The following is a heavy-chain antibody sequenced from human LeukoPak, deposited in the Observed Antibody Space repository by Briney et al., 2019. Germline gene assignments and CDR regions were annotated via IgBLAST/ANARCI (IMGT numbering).Heavy chain of an antibody. V-gene: IGHV4-39*01. CDR3: ARRQVGATEYYYYMDV. Sequence: SETLSLTCTVSGGSISSSSYYWGWIRQPPGKGREWIGSIYYSGSTYYNPSLKSRVTISVDTSKNQFSLKVSSVTAADTAVYYCARRQVGATEYYYYMDVWGKGTTVTISS. CDR1: GGSISSSSYY. J-gene: IGHJ6*03. CDR2: IYYSGST. D-gene: IGHD1-26*01.